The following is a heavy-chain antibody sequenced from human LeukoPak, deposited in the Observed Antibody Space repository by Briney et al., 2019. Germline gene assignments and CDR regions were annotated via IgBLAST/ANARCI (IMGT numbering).Heavy chain of an antibody. D-gene: IGHD2-2*01. CDR3: ARVDVSVVPSTKFDY. Sequence: PSETLSLTCIVSGGSISSKTYYWGWLRQPPGKGLEWIGSINYSGITYYNPSLKSRVTVSVDTSKNQFSLKVNSVTAADTAVYYCARVDVSVVPSTKFDYWGPGTLVTVSS. CDR1: GGSISSKTYY. V-gene: IGHV4-39*02. J-gene: IGHJ4*02. CDR2: INYSGIT.